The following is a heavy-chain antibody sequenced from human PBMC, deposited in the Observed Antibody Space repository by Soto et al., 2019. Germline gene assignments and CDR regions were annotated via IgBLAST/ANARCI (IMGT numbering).Heavy chain of an antibody. CDR3: ARLGYCSSTSCYYYYYYMDV. Sequence: ASETLSLTCTVSGGSISSYYWSWIRQPPGKGLEWIGYIYYSGSTNYNPSLKSRVTISVDTSKNQFSLKLSSVTAADTAVYYCARLGYCSSTSCYYYYYYMDVWGKGTTVTVSS. CDR1: GGSISSYY. V-gene: IGHV4-59*08. CDR2: IYYSGST. D-gene: IGHD2-2*01. J-gene: IGHJ6*03.